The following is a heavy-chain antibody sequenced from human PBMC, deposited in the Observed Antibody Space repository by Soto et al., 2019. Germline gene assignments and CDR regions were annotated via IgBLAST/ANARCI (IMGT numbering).Heavy chain of an antibody. Sequence: QVQLQESGPGLVKPSGALSLTCAVSGASIRSNNWWSWVRQPPGKGLEWIGEIFQSGSTNYNPSLKTRVTISVDNTKDQFPLKLSSVTAADTAVYYCARVYSGSDSDSWGQGTLVTVSS. CDR2: IFQSGST. CDR1: GASIRSNNW. D-gene: IGHD1-26*01. CDR3: ARVYSGSDSDS. J-gene: IGHJ4*02. V-gene: IGHV4-4*02.